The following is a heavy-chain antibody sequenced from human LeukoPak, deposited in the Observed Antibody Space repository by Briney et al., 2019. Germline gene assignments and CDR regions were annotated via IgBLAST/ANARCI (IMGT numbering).Heavy chain of an antibody. Sequence: GGSLRLSCAASGFTVSSNYMSWVRQAPGKGLEWVSVIYSGGSTYYADSVKGRFTISRDNSKNTLYLQMNSLRAEDTAVYYISLLDCSGGGCYSEGANWFDPWGQGTLVTVSS. J-gene: IGHJ5*02. D-gene: IGHD2-15*01. CDR3: SLLDCSGGGCYSEGANWFDP. V-gene: IGHV3-66*01. CDR1: GFTVSSNY. CDR2: IYSGGST.